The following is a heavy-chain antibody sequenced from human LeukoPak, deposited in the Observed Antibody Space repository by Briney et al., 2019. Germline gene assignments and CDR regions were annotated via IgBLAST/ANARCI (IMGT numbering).Heavy chain of an antibody. CDR3: AMANMVRGVVSFFDRNWFDP. CDR1: GYTFTGYY. J-gene: IGHJ5*02. Sequence: ASVKVFCKASGYTFTGYYMHWVQQAPGQGLEWMGSINPNSGRTNYAQKFQGRVTMTRHRSISTAYMELSRLRSDDTAVYYCAMANMVRGVVSFFDRNWFDPWGQGTLVTVSS. D-gene: IGHD3-10*01. CDR2: INPNSGRT. V-gene: IGHV1-2*02.